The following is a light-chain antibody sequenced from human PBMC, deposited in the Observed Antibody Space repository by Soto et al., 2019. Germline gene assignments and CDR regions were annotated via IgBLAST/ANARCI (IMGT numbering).Light chain of an antibody. CDR3: QQYGSTPT. V-gene: IGKV3-20*01. Sequence: IVLTQSPGTLSLSPGGRATLSCRASQSVSGSYLAWHQQKPGQAPRLLIYGASGRATGIPDRFTGSGSGTDFTLTISRLEPEDFAVYYCQQYGSTPTFGQGTKVDIK. J-gene: IGKJ1*01. CDR1: QSVSGSY. CDR2: GAS.